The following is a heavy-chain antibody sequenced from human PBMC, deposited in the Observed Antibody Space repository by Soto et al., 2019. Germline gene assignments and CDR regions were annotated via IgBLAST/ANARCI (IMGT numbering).Heavy chain of an antibody. Sequence: EVQLLESGGGLVQPGGSLRLSCAASAFTFNNYAMSWVCQAPGKGLEWVSGIGGSGRTTYYADSVKGRFTISRDNSNNMRYLQMNSRRAAEKAVSYCAKSRYSYSSGDFYDYRGHGTLVTVSS. D-gene: IGHD3-22*01. CDR2: IGGSGRTT. J-gene: IGHJ4*01. CDR3: AKSRYSYSSGDFYDY. CDR1: AFTFNNYA. V-gene: IGHV3-23*01.